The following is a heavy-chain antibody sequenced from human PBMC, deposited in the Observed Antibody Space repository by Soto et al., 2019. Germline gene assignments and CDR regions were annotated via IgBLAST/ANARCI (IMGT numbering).Heavy chain of an antibody. CDR2: IFSNDEK. D-gene: IGHD3-10*01. CDR3: ARSREVRVASYYYYGMDV. CDR1: GFSLSNARMG. V-gene: IGHV2-26*01. J-gene: IGHJ6*02. Sequence: SGPTLVNPTETLTLTCTVSGFSLSNARMGVSWIRQPPGKALEWLAHIFSNDEKSYSTSLKSRLTISKDTSKSQVVLTMTNMDPVDTATYYCARSREVRVASYYYYGMDVWGQGTTVTVSS.